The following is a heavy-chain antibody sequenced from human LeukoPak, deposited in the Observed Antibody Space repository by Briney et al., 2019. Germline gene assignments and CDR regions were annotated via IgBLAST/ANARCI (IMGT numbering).Heavy chain of an antibody. J-gene: IGHJ4*02. D-gene: IGHD2-2*02. CDR1: GFTFSSYI. CDR3: ARIYCSSTSCYNPFDY. V-gene: IGHV3-21*01. CDR2: ISSSSSYI. Sequence: GGSLRLSCAASGFTFSSYIMNWVRQTPGKGLEWVSSISSSSSYIYYADSVKGRFTISRDNAKNSLYLQMNSLRAEDTAVYYCARIYCSSTSCYNPFDYWGQGTLVTVSS.